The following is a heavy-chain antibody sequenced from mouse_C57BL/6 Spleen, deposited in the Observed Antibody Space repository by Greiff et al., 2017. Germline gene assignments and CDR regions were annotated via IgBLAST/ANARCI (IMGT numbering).Heavy chain of an antibody. CDR1: GYSFTGYY. CDR3: ARGDRYFDG. Sequence: EVQLQQSGPELVKPGASVKISCKASGYSFTGYYMNWVKQSPEKSLEWIGEINPSTGGTTYNQKFKAKATLTVDKSSSTAYMQLKSLTSEDSAVYYCARGDRYFDGWGTGTTVTVSS. J-gene: IGHJ1*03. CDR2: INPSTGGT. V-gene: IGHV1-42*01.